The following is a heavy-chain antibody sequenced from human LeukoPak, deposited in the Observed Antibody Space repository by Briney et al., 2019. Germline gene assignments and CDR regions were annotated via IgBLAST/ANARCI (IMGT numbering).Heavy chain of an antibody. J-gene: IGHJ4*02. V-gene: IGHV4-59*08. CDR3: ARGGSAYSLDY. CDR1: GGSISNNY. D-gene: IGHD3-22*01. Sequence: SETLSLTCTVSGGSISNNYWSWIRQPPGKGLEWIGYIYYSGSTNYNPSLKSRVLISVDTSRNRFSLKLTSVTAADTAVYYCARGGSAYSLDYWGQGTLVTVSS. CDR2: IYYSGST.